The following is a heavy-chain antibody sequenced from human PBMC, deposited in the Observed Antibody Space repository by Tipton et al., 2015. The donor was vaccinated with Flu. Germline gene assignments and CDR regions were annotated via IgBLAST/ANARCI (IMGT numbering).Heavy chain of an antibody. D-gene: IGHD1-26*01. CDR2: IYYNGNT. CDR3: ARYGSYFEY. CDR1: GGSISGHY. V-gene: IGHV4-59*11. Sequence: TPSLTCSVSGGSISGHYWSWIRQPPGKGLEWIGYIYYNGNTNYNPSLTSRVTISVDTSKNQFSLKVSSVTAADTAVYYCARYGSYFEYWRQGTLVTVSS. J-gene: IGHJ4*02.